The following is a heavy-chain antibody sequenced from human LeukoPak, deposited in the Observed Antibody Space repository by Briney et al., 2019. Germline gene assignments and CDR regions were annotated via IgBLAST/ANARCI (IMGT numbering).Heavy chain of an antibody. J-gene: IGHJ4*02. CDR1: GGSFSGYY. Sequence: SETLSLTCAVYGGSFSGYYWSWIRQPPGKGLEWIGEINHSGSTNYNPSLKSRVTISVDTSKNQFSLKLSSVTAADTAVYYCARGLATAIPHYFDYWGQGTLVTVSS. V-gene: IGHV4-34*01. D-gene: IGHD2-21*02. CDR3: ARGLATAIPHYFDY. CDR2: INHSGST.